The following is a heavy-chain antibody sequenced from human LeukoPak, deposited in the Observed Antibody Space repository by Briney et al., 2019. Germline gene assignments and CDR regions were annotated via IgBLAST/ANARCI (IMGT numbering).Heavy chain of an antibody. Sequence: PSETLSLTCTVSGGSISSSSYYWGWIRQPPGKGLEWIGSIYYSGSTYYNPSLKSRVTISVDTSKNQFSLKLSSVTAADTAVYYCPREAAMVPGDFDYWGQGTLVTVSS. D-gene: IGHD5-18*01. CDR3: PREAAMVPGDFDY. J-gene: IGHJ4*02. CDR2: IYYSGST. CDR1: GGSISSSSYY. V-gene: IGHV4-39*02.